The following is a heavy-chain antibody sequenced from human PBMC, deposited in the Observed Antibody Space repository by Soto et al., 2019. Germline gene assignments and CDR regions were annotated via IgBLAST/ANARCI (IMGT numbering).Heavy chain of an antibody. CDR3: TRDGMTTGDT. V-gene: IGHV4-4*07. CDR2: VFSSVSA. D-gene: IGHD2-21*02. Sequence: SETLSLTCNVSGFSVTSCTWRWVRQPANKGLEWIGRVFSSVSATYSPSLKSRVRISMDTPENRISLKRDSVTAADAGVYYCTRDGMTTGDTWGPGTLVTVSS. J-gene: IGHJ4*02. CDR1: GFSVTSCT.